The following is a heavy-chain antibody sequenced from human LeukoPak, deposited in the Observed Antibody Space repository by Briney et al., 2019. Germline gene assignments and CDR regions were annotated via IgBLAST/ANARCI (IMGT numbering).Heavy chain of an antibody. CDR2: ISSSSSYI. CDR1: GFTFSSYS. Sequence: GESLRLSCAASGFTFSSYSMNWVRQAPGKGLEWVSSISSSSSYIYYADSVKGRFTISRDNAKNSLYLQMNSLRAEDTAVYYCARLLSSSSGDYFDYWGQGTLVTVSS. V-gene: IGHV3-21*01. J-gene: IGHJ4*02. CDR3: ARLLSSSSGDYFDY. D-gene: IGHD6-6*01.